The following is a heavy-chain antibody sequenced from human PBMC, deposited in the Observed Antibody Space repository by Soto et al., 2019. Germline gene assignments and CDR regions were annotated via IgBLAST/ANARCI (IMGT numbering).Heavy chain of an antibody. J-gene: IGHJ4*02. CDR2: FDPEDGET. CDR3: VSTVRYSSGWYPTY. D-gene: IGHD6-19*01. V-gene: IGHV1-24*01. Sequence: ASVKVSCKVSGYTLTELSMHWVRQAPGKGLEWMGGFDPEDGETIYAQKFQGRVTMTEDTSTDTAYMELSSLRSEDTAVYYCVSTVRYSSGWYPTYWGQGTLVTVSS. CDR1: GYTLTELS.